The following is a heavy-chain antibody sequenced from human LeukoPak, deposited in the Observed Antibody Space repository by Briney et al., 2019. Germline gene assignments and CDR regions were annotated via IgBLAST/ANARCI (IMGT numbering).Heavy chain of an antibody. CDR1: GFSFNTYW. CDR2: INKDGTEK. V-gene: IGHV3-7*01. D-gene: IGHD3-10*01. Sequence: GGSLRLSCAVSGFSFNTYWMTWVRQAPGKGLQWVASINKDGTEKYYVDSVKGRFTISRENKKNSLYVEMNSLRAEDTAVFYCARPYYYSSGSLPYWGQGTLVTVSS. J-gene: IGHJ4*02. CDR3: ARPYYYSSGSLPY.